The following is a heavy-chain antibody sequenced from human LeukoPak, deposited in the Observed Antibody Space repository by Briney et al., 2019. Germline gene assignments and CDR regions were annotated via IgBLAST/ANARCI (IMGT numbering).Heavy chain of an antibody. CDR2: IKQDGSEK. D-gene: IGHD2-2*01. CDR3: ATGLCTSSNCYGNWIDP. CDR1: GFTFSNYW. V-gene: IGHV3-7*01. Sequence: TGGSLRLSCAASGFTFSNYWMNWVRQPPGKGLEWVANIKQDGSEKYYVDSVKGRFSISRDNAMNSLYLQMNSLRGDDTAVYYCATGLCTSSNCYGNWIDPWGRGTLVTVSS. J-gene: IGHJ5*02.